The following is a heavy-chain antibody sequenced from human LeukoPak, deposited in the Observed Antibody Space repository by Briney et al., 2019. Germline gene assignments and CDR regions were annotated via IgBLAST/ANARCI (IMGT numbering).Heavy chain of an antibody. V-gene: IGHV3-7*03. CDR2: IKTDGSDK. D-gene: IGHD3-10*01. J-gene: IGHJ4*02. Sequence: GGALRLSCVASRFTLSKYWRSWVRPAPAKGPEWVGDIKTDGSDKYNVGSVKGRFTIARDNVKNSLYLQMNSLRAEDTAVYYCARDSLIQYGSGSYWGFDYWGQGILVTVSS. CDR1: RFTLSKYW. CDR3: ARDSLIQYGSGSYWGFDY.